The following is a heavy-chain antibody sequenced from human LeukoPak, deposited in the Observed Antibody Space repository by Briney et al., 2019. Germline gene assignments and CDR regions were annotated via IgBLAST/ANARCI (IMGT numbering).Heavy chain of an antibody. CDR1: GYTFTGYY. D-gene: IGHD5-24*01. Sequence: ASVKVSFKASGYTFTGYYMHWVRQAPGQGLEWMGWINPNSGGTNYAQKFQGRVTMTRDTSISTAYMELSRLRSDDTAVYYCARVGGNGYNFVDYWGQGTLVTVSS. J-gene: IGHJ4*02. CDR2: INPNSGGT. V-gene: IGHV1-2*02. CDR3: ARVGGNGYNFVDY.